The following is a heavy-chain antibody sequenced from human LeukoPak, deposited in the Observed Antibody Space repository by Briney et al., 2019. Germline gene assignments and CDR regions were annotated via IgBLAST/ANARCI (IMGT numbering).Heavy chain of an antibody. D-gene: IGHD3-3*01. Sequence: SVKVSCKASGYTFTGYYMHWVRQAPGQGLEWMGRIIPILGIANYAQKFQGRVTITADKSTSTAYMELSSLRSEDTAVYYCASHPFGVVITVSNWFDPWGQGTLVTVSS. J-gene: IGHJ5*02. CDR3: ASHPFGVVITVSNWFDP. V-gene: IGHV1-69*02. CDR1: GYTFTGYY. CDR2: IIPILGIA.